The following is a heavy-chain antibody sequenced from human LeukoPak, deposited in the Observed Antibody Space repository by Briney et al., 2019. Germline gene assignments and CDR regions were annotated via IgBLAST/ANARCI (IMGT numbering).Heavy chain of an antibody. CDR2: MYFSGST. D-gene: IGHD1-26*01. CDR3: ANAASYSVDY. CDR1: GFHFSSFAMH. V-gene: IGHV4-39*01. J-gene: IGHJ4*02. Sequence: GSLRLSCAASGFHFSSFAMHWVRQPPGKGLEWIGSMYFSGSTHYNPSLKSRVTISVDTSKNQFSLKLTSVTAADTAVYYCANAASYSVDYWGQGTLVTVSS.